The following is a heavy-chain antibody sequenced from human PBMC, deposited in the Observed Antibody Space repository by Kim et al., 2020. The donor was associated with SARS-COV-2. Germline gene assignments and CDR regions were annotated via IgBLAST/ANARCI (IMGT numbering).Heavy chain of an antibody. D-gene: IGHD1-26*01. CDR3: AKGHTETIGGIDY. V-gene: IGHV3-23*01. J-gene: IGHJ4*02. Sequence: GGSLRLSCAASGFTFSNYAMSWVRQAPGMGLEWVSFISDSGGSTYYADSVKGRFTFSRDNSKNKLYLQMNSLRAEDTALYYCAKGHTETIGGIDYWGQGTLVTVSS. CDR1: GFTFSNYA. CDR2: ISDSGGST.